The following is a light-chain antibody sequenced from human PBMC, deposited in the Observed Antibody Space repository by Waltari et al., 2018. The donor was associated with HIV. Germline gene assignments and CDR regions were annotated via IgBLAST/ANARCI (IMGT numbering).Light chain of an antibody. Sequence: DIQMTPSPSSPSASVGDRVTITCRASQSITNYLNWYQQKPGKAPRLLIFAGSSLQSGVPARFSGSGSGTDFTLTITSLQAEDFATYYCQQSYSTPRTFGQGTKLDIK. CDR1: QSITNY. J-gene: IGKJ2*01. CDR2: AGS. CDR3: QQSYSTPRT. V-gene: IGKV1-39*01.